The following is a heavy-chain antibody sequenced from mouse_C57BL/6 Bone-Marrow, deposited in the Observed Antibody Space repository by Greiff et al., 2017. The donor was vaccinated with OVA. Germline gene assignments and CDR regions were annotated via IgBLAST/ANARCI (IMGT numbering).Heavy chain of an antibody. J-gene: IGHJ1*03. V-gene: IGHV1-59*01. CDR2: IDPSDRDT. D-gene: IGHD1-1*01. CDR3: AREGGYYYGSSPYWYFDV. Sequence: VQLQQPGAELVRPGTSVKLSCKASGYTFTSYWMHWVKQRPGQGLEWIGVIDPSDRDTNYNQKFKGKATLTVDTSSSTAYMQLSSLTSEDSAVYYCAREGGYYYGSSPYWYFDVWGTGTTVTVSS. CDR1: GYTFTSYW.